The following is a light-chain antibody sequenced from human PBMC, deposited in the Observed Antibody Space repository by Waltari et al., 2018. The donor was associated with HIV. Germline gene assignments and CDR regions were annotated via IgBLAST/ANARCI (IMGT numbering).Light chain of an antibody. CDR3: CSYADDYTWV. J-gene: IGLJ3*02. V-gene: IGLV2-11*01. CDR2: DVN. Sequence: QSALTQPRSVSGSPGQSVTISSTGTSSDVGYYNYVSWYQQHPGKAPKLMIFDVNKRPSGVPDRFSGSKSGNTASLTISGLQAEDEADYYCCSYADDYTWVFGGGTKLTVL. CDR1: SSDVGYYNY.